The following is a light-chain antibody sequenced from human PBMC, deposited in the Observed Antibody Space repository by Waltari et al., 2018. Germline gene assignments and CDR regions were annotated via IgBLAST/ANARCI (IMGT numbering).Light chain of an antibody. V-gene: IGLV2-23*02. CDR1: SSDVAIYDL. J-gene: IGLJ1*01. Sequence: QSALTQPASVSGSPGQSITISCIGSSSDVAIYDLVSWYQQHPGKAPKLIIYEVTKRSSGVSSRFSGSKSGNTASLTISGLQSEDEADYYCCSYAGSSTFYVFGTGTKVSV. CDR2: EVT. CDR3: CSYAGSSTFYV.